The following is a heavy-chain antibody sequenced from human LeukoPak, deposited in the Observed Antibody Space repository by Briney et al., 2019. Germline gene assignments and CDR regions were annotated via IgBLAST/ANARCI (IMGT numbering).Heavy chain of an antibody. V-gene: IGHV3-23*01. CDR1: GITFSNYA. CDR2: ISGSAHKI. CDR3: AGRVTGYSSGYVY. D-gene: IGHD5-18*01. J-gene: IGHJ4*02. Sequence: PGGSLRLSCVASGITFSNYAVSWVRQAPEKGLDWVSVISGSAHKIRYADSVKGRLTISRDNSENIVYLQMNNLRAEDTAVYYCAGRVTGYSSGYVYWGQGTLVTVSS.